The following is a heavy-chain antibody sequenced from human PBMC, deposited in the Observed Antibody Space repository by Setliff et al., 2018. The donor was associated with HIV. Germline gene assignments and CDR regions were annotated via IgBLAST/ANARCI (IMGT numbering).Heavy chain of an antibody. D-gene: IGHD3-22*01. CDR2: MFRTGTS. V-gene: IGHV4-38-2*02. CDR3: AREDTTGYYSLSAFDI. J-gene: IGHJ3*02. Sequence: PSETLSLTCAVSGYSIRSGYYWGWIRQSPGKGLEWIGTMFRTGTSYYNPSLTSRVTISQDTSKNQFSLELTSVTAADTAVYYCAREDTTGYYSLSAFDIWGQGTLVTVSS. CDR1: GYSIRSGYY.